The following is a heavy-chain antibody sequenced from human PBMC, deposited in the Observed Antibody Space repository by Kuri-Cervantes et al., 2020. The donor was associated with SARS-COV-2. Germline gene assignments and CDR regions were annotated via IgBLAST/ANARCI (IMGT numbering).Heavy chain of an antibody. V-gene: IGHV3-30*02. CDR3: AKDLIGSFAFDY. J-gene: IGHJ4*02. D-gene: IGHD1-26*01. CDR1: GFTFKTYG. CDR2: TRYDGNNQ. Sequence: GGSVRLSCAASGFTFKTYGVHWVRQAPGKGPEWVAFTRYDGNNQYYGDSVKGRFSISRDNSKNTLYLHMNSLRAEDTAVYFCAKDLIGSFAFDYWGQVTLVTVSS.